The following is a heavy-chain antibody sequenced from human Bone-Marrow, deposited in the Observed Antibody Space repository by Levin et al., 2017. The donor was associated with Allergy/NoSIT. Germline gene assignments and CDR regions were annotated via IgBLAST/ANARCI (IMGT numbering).Heavy chain of an antibody. D-gene: IGHD2-21*01. V-gene: IGHV4-61*08. CDR2: IYHTGST. CDR3: ARDWGGDMPGNWFDP. Sequence: PGGSLRLSCTVSGGSVSSADYYWSWIRQPPGKPLEWIGYIYHTGSTSSNPSLKSRVSFSVDMSTNQFFLTLDSVTATDTAVYYCARDWGGDMPGNWFDPWGQGILVTVSS. CDR1: GGSVSSADYY. J-gene: IGHJ5*02.